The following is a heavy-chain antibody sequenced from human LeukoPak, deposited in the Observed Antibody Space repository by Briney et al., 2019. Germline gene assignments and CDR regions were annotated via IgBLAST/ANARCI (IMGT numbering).Heavy chain of an antibody. CDR1: GGSISSYY. Sequence: NPSETLSLTCTFSGGSISSYYWSLVRQPPGKGLEVVGGIYYRGTTNDTPTHKSRVTISVVTTKDEFSPRMSSVTAADTAVSYCARGPGGSGTRPPYTFYYGMDVWGQGTTVTVSS. J-gene: IGHJ6*02. CDR2: IYYRGTT. D-gene: IGHD3-10*01. CDR3: ARGPGGSGTRPPYTFYYGMDV. V-gene: IGHV4-59*08.